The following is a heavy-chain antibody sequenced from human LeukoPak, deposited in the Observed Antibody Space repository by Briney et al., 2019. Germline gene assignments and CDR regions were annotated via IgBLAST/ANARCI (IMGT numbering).Heavy chain of an antibody. V-gene: IGHV3-30*04. J-gene: IGHJ5*02. CDR2: ISYDGSNE. D-gene: IGHD6-13*01. Sequence: PGRSLRLSCAASGFTFSSYVMHWVRQAPGKGLEWVAIISYDGSNEYYADSVKGRFTISRDNSKNTLYLQMNSLRAEDTAVYYCAKSGYSSSWSNAAVYNWFDPWGQGTLVTVSS. CDR1: GFTFSSYV. CDR3: AKSGYSSSWSNAAVYNWFDP.